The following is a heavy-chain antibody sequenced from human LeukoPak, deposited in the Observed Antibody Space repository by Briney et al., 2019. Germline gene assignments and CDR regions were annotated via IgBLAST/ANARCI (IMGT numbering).Heavy chain of an antibody. CDR3: ARVRRSQTAEDY. Sequence: SETLSLTCAVSGYSISSGYYWGWIRQPPGKGLEWIGSIYHSGSTYYNPSLKSRVTISVDTSKNQFSLKLSSVTAADTAVYYCARVRRSQTAEDYWGRGTLVTVSS. CDR2: IYHSGST. CDR1: GYSISSGYY. J-gene: IGHJ4*02. V-gene: IGHV4-38-2*01. D-gene: IGHD1-14*01.